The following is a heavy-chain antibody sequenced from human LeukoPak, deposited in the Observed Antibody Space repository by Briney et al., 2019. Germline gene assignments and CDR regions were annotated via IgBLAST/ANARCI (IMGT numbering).Heavy chain of an antibody. CDR1: GFTFSSYW. V-gene: IGHV3-74*01. J-gene: IGHJ4*02. Sequence: PGGSLRLSCAASGFTFSSYWMRWVRQAPGKGLVWVSRINSDGSSTSYADSVKGRFTISRDNAKNTLYLQMNSLRAEDTAVYYCARDLLWFGEPEYYFDYWGQGTLVTVSS. D-gene: IGHD3-10*01. CDR2: INSDGSST. CDR3: ARDLLWFGEPEYYFDY.